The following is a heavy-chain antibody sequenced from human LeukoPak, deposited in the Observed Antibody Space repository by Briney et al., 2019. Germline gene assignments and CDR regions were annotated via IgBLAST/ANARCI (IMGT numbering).Heavy chain of an antibody. D-gene: IGHD2-21*01. CDR2: ISSSSSYI. CDR3: ARYSEVYYYVDV. CDR1: GFIFSSHS. J-gene: IGHJ6*03. V-gene: IGHV3-21*01. Sequence: GGSLRLSCVGSGFIFSSHSMNWVRQAPGKGLEWVSSISSSSSYIYYADSLKGRFTISRDNAKKSMYLQMNSLRVEDTAVYFCARYSEVYYYVDVWGTGTTVTVSS.